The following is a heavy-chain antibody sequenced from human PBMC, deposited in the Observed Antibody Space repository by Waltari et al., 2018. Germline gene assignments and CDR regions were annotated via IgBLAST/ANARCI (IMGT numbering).Heavy chain of an antibody. CDR2: IYYSGST. V-gene: IGHV4-59*11. Sequence: QVQLQESGPGLVKPSETLSLTCTVSGGSISSHYWSWIRQPPGKGLEWIGYIYYSGSTNYNPSLKSRVTIAVDTSKNQFSLKLSSVTAADTAVYYCARDSSSWFPDYWGQGTLVTVSS. J-gene: IGHJ4*02. CDR1: GGSISSHY. D-gene: IGHD6-13*01. CDR3: ARDSSSWFPDY.